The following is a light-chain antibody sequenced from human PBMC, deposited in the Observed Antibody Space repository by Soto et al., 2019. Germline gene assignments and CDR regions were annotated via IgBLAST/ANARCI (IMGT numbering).Light chain of an antibody. Sequence: EIVFTQSPGTLSLSPGERATLSCRASQSVSSSYLAWYQQKPGQAPRLLIYGASSRATGIPDRFSGCGSGTDFTLTISRXEPEDFAVYYCQQYGSSPLTFGGGTKVDIK. CDR3: QQYGSSPLT. CDR1: QSVSSSY. J-gene: IGKJ4*01. CDR2: GAS. V-gene: IGKV3-20*01.